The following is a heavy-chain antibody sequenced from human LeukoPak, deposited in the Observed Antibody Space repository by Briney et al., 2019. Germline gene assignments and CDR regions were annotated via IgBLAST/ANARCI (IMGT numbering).Heavy chain of an antibody. CDR3: ARRCYSASGCEVYFDS. CDR1: GFTFSSYW. D-gene: IGHD3-10*01. V-gene: IGHV3-74*01. J-gene: IGHJ4*02. CDR2: INSDGSSK. Sequence: GGSLRLSCAASGFTFSSYWMHWVRQAPGKGLVWVSRINSDGSSKTNAASVKGPFTISRDNAKNTLDLQMNSLSADDTAVDYCARRCYSASGCEVYFDSWGLGTLVTDSS.